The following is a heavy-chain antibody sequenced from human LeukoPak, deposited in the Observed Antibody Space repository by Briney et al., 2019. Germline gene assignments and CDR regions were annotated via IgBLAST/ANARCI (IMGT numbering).Heavy chain of an antibody. CDR3: ARGGVVTAILRRYYGMDV. J-gene: IGHJ6*02. Sequence: SETLPLTCAVYGGPFSGYYWSWIRQPPGKGLEWIGEINHSGSTNYNPSLKSRVTISVNTSKNQFSLKLSSVTAADTAVYYCARGGVVTAILRRYYGMDVWGQGTTVTVSS. CDR2: INHSGST. V-gene: IGHV4-34*01. D-gene: IGHD2-21*02. CDR1: GGPFSGYY.